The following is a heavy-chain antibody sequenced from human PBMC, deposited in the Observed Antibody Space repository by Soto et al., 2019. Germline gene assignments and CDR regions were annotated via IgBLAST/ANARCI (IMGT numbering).Heavy chain of an antibody. V-gene: IGHV4-59*08. CDR2: IFHTGTF. CDR1: SGSISNYY. Sequence: SETLSLTCTVSSGSISNYYWSWIRQPPGKGLEWIGYIFHTGTFNYNPSLKGRVTLSVDTSKNQFSLKLGSVTAADTAVYYCARQFAIEAGRRWDYFYYMHVWGQGTTVTVSS. J-gene: IGHJ6*03. D-gene: IGHD6-19*01. CDR3: ARQFAIEAGRRWDYFYYMHV.